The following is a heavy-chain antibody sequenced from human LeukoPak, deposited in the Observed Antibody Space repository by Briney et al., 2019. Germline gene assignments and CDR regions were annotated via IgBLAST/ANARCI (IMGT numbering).Heavy chain of an antibody. Sequence: GGSLRLSCAASGFTFSIYAMSWVRQAPGKGLEWVAAISSSGGTTYYADSMRGRFSISRDKSKSMLYLEMSSLRADDTAVYYCAKVAARRDYEAYFEYWGQGTQVTVSS. CDR3: AKVAARRDYEAYFEY. CDR2: ISSSGGTT. D-gene: IGHD5-24*01. V-gene: IGHV3-23*01. J-gene: IGHJ4*02. CDR1: GFTFSIYA.